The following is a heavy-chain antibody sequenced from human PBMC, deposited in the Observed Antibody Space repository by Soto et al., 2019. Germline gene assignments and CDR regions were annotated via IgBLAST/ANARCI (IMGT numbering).Heavy chain of an antibody. CDR3: ARGPSTGCFDS. D-gene: IGHD1-1*01. Sequence: ASVKVSCKTSGYTFTTFFRHWMRRAPGQRLEWMGRINPANGDTLYSQRFLGRVSITTDTSATTTYMELTSLTSEDTAIYYCARGPSTGCFDSWGQGTLVTVSS. V-gene: IGHV1-3*01. CDR2: INPANGDT. J-gene: IGHJ4*02. CDR1: GYTFTTFF.